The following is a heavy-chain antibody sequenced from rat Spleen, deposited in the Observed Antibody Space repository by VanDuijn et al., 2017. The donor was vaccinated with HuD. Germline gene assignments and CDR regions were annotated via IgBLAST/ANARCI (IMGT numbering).Heavy chain of an antibody. CDR1: GFTFSNAA. Sequence: VKLVESGGGLVQPGRSLKLSCAASGFTFSNAAMYWVRQAPGKGLEWVARIRTKPNNYARYYADSVKGRFTISRDDSKSMVYLQMDNLKTEDTAMYYCPAASNEYWGQGVMVTVSS. CDR2: IRTKPNNYAR. J-gene: IGHJ2*01. CDR3: PAASNEY. V-gene: IGHV10-5*01. D-gene: IGHD3-1*01.